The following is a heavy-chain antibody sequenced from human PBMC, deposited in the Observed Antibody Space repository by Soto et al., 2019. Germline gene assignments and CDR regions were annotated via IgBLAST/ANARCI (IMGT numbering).Heavy chain of an antibody. V-gene: IGHV4-39*07. Sequence: SETLSLTCTVSGGSISSYYWGWIRQPPGKGLEWIGSIYYSGSTYYNPSLKSRVTISRDDSKNTLYLQMNSLKTEDTAVYYCTTDPVTMIVVVPSSGWGQGTLVTVSS. CDR3: TTDPVTMIVVVPSSG. CDR2: IYYSGST. J-gene: IGHJ4*02. CDR1: GGSISSYY. D-gene: IGHD3-22*01.